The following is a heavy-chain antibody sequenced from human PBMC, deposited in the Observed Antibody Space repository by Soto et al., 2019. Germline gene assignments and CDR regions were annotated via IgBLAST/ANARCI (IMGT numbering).Heavy chain of an antibody. V-gene: IGHV1-3*01. CDR2: INAGNGNT. CDR1: GYTFTRYA. CDR3: ARGSGYYYWDDY. J-gene: IGHJ4*02. D-gene: IGHD3-22*01. Sequence: ASVKVCCKASGYTFTRYAMHWVRQAPGQRLEWMGWINAGNGNTKYSQKFQGRVTITRDTSASTAYMELSSLRSEDTAVYYCARGSGYYYWDDYWGQGTLVTVSS.